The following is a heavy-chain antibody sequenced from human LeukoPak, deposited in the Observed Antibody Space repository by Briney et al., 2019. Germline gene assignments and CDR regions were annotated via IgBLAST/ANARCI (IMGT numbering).Heavy chain of an antibody. D-gene: IGHD5-12*01. J-gene: IGHJ4*02. CDR3: ARRRIVATIDY. CDR2: INHSGST. CDR1: GGSFSGYY. V-gene: IGHV4-34*01. Sequence: SGTLSLTCAVYGGSFSGYYWSWIRQPPGKGLEWIGEINHSGSTNYNPSLKSRLTISADRSKNQFSLKLTSVTAADTAVYYCARRRIVATIDYWGQGTLVTVSS.